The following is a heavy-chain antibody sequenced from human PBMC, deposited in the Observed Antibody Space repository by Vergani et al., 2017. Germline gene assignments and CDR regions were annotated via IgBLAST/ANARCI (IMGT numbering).Heavy chain of an antibody. CDR1: GYTFTSYG. Sequence: QVQLVQSGAEVKKPGASVKVSCKASGYTFTSYGISWVRQAPGQGLEWMGWISAYNGNTNYAQKLQGRVTMTRDTSTSTVYMELSSLRSEDTAVYYCTRVPALKYFFDYWGQGTLVIVSS. CDR3: TRVPALKYFFDY. J-gene: IGHJ4*02. D-gene: IGHD2-2*01. CDR2: ISAYNGNT. V-gene: IGHV1-18*01.